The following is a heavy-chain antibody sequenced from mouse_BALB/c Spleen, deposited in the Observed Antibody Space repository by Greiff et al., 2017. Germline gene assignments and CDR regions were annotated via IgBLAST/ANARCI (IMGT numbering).Heavy chain of an antibody. CDR1: GFTFSSYT. Sequence: EVKLVESGGGLVKPGGSLKLSCAASGFTFSSYTMSWVRQTPEKRLEWVATISSGGSYTYYPDSVKGRFTISRDNAKNTLYLQMSSLKSEDTAMYYCTREGYGNFAYWGQGTLVTVSA. CDR2: ISSGGSYT. J-gene: IGHJ3*01. CDR3: TREGYGNFAY. D-gene: IGHD2-10*02. V-gene: IGHV5-6-4*01.